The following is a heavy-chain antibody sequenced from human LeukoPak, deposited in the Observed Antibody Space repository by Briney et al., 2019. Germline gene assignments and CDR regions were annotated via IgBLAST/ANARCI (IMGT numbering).Heavy chain of an antibody. CDR1: GGSFSGYY. D-gene: IGHD3-10*01. Sequence: SETLSLTCAVYGGSFSGYYWSWIRQPPGKGLEWIGEINHSGNTNYNPSLKSRVTISLDTSKNQVSLKLSPVTAADSAVHYCARGGEGHYYGSASQDYWGQGTLVTVSS. J-gene: IGHJ4*02. CDR3: ARGGEGHYYGSASQDY. CDR2: INHSGNT. V-gene: IGHV4-34*01.